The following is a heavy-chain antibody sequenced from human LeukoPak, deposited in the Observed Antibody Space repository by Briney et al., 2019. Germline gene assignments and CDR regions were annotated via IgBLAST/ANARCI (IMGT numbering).Heavy chain of an antibody. CDR3: ARGAGSGPGYSSGWYFDY. J-gene: IGHJ4*02. D-gene: IGHD6-19*01. Sequence: SETLSLTCTVSGGSISSGGYYWSWIRQPPGKGLEWIGYIYHSGSTYYNPSLKSRVTISVDGSKNQFSLKLSSVTAADTAVYYCARGAGSGPGYSSGWYFDYWGQGTLVTVSS. CDR1: GGSISSGGYY. CDR2: IYHSGST. V-gene: IGHV4-30-2*01.